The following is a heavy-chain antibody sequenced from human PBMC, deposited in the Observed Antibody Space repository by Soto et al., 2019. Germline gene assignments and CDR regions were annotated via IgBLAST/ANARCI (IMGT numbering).Heavy chain of an antibody. Sequence: GGSLSLSCETSGFTFGNYGIQWVRQAPGKGLEWLGLIWNDGSHAYYADSVKGRFTISRDNSKNTVFLQVSNLRAEDTAVYFCARDQTDSGGYSDSWGQGTLVTVSS. V-gene: IGHV3-33*01. CDR2: IWNDGSHA. CDR3: ARDQTDSGGYSDS. D-gene: IGHD2-15*01. CDR1: GFTFGNYG. J-gene: IGHJ4*02.